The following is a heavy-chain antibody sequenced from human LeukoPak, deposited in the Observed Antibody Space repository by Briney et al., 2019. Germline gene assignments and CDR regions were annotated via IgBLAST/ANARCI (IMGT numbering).Heavy chain of an antibody. D-gene: IGHD2-15*01. V-gene: IGHV4-39*01. CDR3: ARSFRGGYCSGGSCPYYYYGMDV. CDR1: GGSISSSSYY. J-gene: IGHJ6*02. Sequence: SETLSLTCTVSGGSISSSSYYWGWIRQPPGKGLEWIGSIYYSGSTYYYPSLKSRVSISVDTSKNQFSLKLSSVTAADTAVYYCARSFRGGYCSGGSCPYYYYGMDVWGQGTTVTVSS. CDR2: IYYSGST.